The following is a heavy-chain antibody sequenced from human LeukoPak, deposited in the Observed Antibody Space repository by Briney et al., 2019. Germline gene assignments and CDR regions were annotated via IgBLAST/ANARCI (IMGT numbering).Heavy chain of an antibody. CDR2: VKSKNDGGTT. CDR3: TTYGSGNAHY. Sequence: GGSLRLSCAASGFTFGDYSMHWVRQAPGKGLEWVGRVKSKNDGGTTDYAAPVKGRFTISRDDSKDTLFLQMNSLETEDTAVYYCTTYGSGNAHYWGQGTLVTVSS. D-gene: IGHD3-10*01. CDR1: GFTFGDYS. J-gene: IGHJ4*02. V-gene: IGHV3-15*01.